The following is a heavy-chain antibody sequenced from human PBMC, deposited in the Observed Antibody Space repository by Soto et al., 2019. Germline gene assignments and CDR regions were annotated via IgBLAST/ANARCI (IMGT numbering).Heavy chain of an antibody. CDR3: AKGEGGYGDYYYYGMDV. J-gene: IGHJ6*02. CDR2: VDPTDSYS. Sequence: LGESLKISCKGSGYSFTNYWITWVRQMPGKGLEWLGRVDPTDSYSNYSPSFQGHVTISADKSISTAYLQWSSLRAEDTAVYYCAKGEGGYGDYYYYGMDVWGQGTTVTVSS. D-gene: IGHD4-17*01. CDR1: GYSFTNYW. V-gene: IGHV5-10-1*01.